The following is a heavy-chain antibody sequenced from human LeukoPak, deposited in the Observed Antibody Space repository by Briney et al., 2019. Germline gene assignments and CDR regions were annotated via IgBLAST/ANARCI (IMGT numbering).Heavy chain of an antibody. D-gene: IGHD6-13*01. Sequence: PGGSLRLSCAASGFTVRNSWMSWVRQAPGKGLEWVSTMSSSSTYVYYADSVKGRFTISRDNAKTSLYLQMNSLRAEDTAVYYCTRTRGPSYGSSWFDYWGQGALVTVSS. CDR1: GFTVRNSW. CDR2: MSSSSTYV. CDR3: TRTRGPSYGSSWFDY. J-gene: IGHJ4*02. V-gene: IGHV3-21*01.